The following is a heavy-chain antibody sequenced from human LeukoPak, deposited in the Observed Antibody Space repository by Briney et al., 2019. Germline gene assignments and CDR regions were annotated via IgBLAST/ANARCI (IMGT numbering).Heavy chain of an antibody. CDR2: ISWNSGSI. CDR1: GFTFDDYA. V-gene: IGHV3-9*01. Sequence: PGRSLRLSCAASGFTFDDYAMHWVRQAPGKGLEWVSGISWNSGSIGYADSVKGRFTISRDNAKNSLYLQMNSLRAEDTAVYYCARDHRGGAFVDYWGQGTLVTVSS. J-gene: IGHJ4*02. D-gene: IGHD3-16*01. CDR3: ARDHRGGAFVDY.